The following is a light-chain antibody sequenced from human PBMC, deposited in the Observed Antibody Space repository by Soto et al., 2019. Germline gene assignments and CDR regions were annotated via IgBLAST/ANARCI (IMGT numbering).Light chain of an antibody. J-gene: IGKJ1*01. CDR2: AAS. V-gene: IGKV3-15*01. CDR1: QSLSFN. CDR3: QQYYRWPQT. Sequence: EIVMRQSPATLSVSTGERATLSCRASQSLSFNLAWYQQKPGQAPRLLIYAASTRATGIPARFSGSGSGTEFTLTISSLQSEDFAVYYCQQYYRWPQTFGQGTKVDI.